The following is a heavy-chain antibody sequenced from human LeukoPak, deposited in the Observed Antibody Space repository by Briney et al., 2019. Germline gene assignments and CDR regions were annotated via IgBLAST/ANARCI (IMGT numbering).Heavy chain of an antibody. V-gene: IGHV1-2*02. D-gene: IGHD3-10*01. Sequence: ASVEVSCKASGYTFTGYYMHWVRQAPGQGLEWMGWINPNSGGTNYAQKFQGRVTMTRDTSISTAYMEPSRLRSDDTAVYYCATGGVLLWFGVYGMDVWGQGTTVTVSS. CDR3: ATGGVLLWFGVYGMDV. CDR2: INPNSGGT. CDR1: GYTFTGYY. J-gene: IGHJ6*02.